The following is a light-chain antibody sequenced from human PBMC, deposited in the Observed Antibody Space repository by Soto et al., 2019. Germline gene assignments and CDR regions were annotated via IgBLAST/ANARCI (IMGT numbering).Light chain of an antibody. J-gene: IGLJ1*01. V-gene: IGLV2-14*01. CDR3: ISYASIHTDV. CDR2: DVT. Sequence: QSALTQPASVSGSPGQSITISCTGTSSDVGGYDYVSWYQQHPGKAPKLMIYDVTNRPSGVSNRFSGSKSGNTASLTISGLQDEDEADYYCISYASIHTDVFGTGTKVTVL. CDR1: SSDVGGYDY.